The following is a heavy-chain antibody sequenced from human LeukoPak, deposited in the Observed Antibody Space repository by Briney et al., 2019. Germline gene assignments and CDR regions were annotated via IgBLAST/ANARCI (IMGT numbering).Heavy chain of an antibody. CDR1: GFTFSSYA. CDR2: ISGSGDRP. J-gene: IGHJ4*02. CDR3: AKSLDTAMVTRIGYYFDY. D-gene: IGHD5-18*01. V-gene: IGHV3-23*01. Sequence: QPGGSLRLSCAASGFTFSSYATSWVRQAPGKGLEWVSAISGSGDRPYYAESVKGRFTISRDNSKNTLYLQMNSLRAEDTAIYYCAKSLDTAMVTRIGYYFDYWGQGTLVTVSS.